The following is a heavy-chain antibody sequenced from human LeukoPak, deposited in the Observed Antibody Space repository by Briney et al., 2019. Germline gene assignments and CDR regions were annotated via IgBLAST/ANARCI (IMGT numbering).Heavy chain of an antibody. D-gene: IGHD4-11*01. V-gene: IGHV3-30-3*01. Sequence: GGSLRLSCAASGFTFSSYAMHWVRQAPGKGLEWVAVISYDGSNIYYADSVKGRFTISRDNSKNTLYLQMNSLRAEDTAVYYCARGWGSNYPLYYYMDVWGKGTTVTVSS. CDR1: GFTFSSYA. CDR3: ARGWGSNYPLYYYMDV. CDR2: ISYDGSNI. J-gene: IGHJ6*03.